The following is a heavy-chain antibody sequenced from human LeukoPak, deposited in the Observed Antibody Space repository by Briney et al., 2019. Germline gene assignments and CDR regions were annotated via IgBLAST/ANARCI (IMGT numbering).Heavy chain of an antibody. CDR2: IYNTGNT. CDR3: ARGPWSYFHS. CDR1: GGSITNYY. J-gene: IGHJ4*02. Sequence: SETLSLTCTVSGGSITNYYCNWSRQPPGKGLEWIGYIYNTGNTKYNPSLKTRVTISGDTSKKQFSLNLSSVTAADTAVYYCARGPWSYFHSWGQGTLVTVSS. D-gene: IGHD2-8*02. V-gene: IGHV4-59*08.